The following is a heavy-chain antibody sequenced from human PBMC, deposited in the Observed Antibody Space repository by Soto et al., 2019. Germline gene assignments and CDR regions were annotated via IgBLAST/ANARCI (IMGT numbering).Heavy chain of an antibody. CDR1: GFTFSSYS. CDR3: ARAYSSGWKDY. J-gene: IGHJ4*02. D-gene: IGHD6-19*01. V-gene: IGHV3-21*01. Sequence: GGSLRLSCAASGFTFSSYSMNWVRQAPGKGLEWVSSISSSSSYIYYADSVKGRFTISRDNAKNSLYPQMNSLRAEDTAVYYCARAYSSGWKDYWGQGTLVTVYS. CDR2: ISSSSSYI.